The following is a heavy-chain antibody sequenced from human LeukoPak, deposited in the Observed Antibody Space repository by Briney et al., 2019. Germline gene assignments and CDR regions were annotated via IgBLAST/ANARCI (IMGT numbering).Heavy chain of an antibody. Sequence: ASVKVSCKXSGGTFSSYAISWVRQAPGQGLEWMGGIIPIFGTANYAQKFQGRVTITADESTSTAYMELSSLRSEDTAVYYCARAGVPAAKYYMDVWGKGTTVTVSS. D-gene: IGHD2-2*01. CDR2: IIPIFGTA. V-gene: IGHV1-69*13. CDR1: GGTFSSYA. CDR3: ARAGVPAAKYYMDV. J-gene: IGHJ6*03.